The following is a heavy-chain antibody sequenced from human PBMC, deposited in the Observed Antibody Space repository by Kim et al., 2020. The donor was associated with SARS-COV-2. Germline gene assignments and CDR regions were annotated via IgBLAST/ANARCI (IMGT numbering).Heavy chain of an antibody. CDR2: IKQDGSEK. V-gene: IGHV3-7*01. D-gene: IGHD3-22*01. CDR3: ARDKLDYYDSSGYYGAFDI. Sequence: GGSLRLSCAASGFTFSSYWMSWVRQAPGKGLEWVANIKQDGSEKYYVDSVKGRFTISRDNAKNSLYLQMNSLRAEDTAVYYCARDKLDYYDSSGYYGAFDIWGQGTIVTVSS. CDR1: GFTFSSYW. J-gene: IGHJ3*02.